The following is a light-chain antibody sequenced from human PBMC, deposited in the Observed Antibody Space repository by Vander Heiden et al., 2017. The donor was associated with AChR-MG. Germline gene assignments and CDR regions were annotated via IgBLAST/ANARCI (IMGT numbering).Light chain of an antibody. CDR2: DNN. CDR1: ASNIRTYT. V-gene: IGLV1-44*01. CDR3: STCDDSLNGWV. Sequence: QSVLTQPPSASGTPGQRVPISGSGSASNIRTYTVHWYQQLPGPAPQVLIYDNNQRPSGVPDRFSGSKSGTSASLAISGLQSADEADYYCSTCDDSLNGWVFGGGTKVTVL. J-gene: IGLJ3*02.